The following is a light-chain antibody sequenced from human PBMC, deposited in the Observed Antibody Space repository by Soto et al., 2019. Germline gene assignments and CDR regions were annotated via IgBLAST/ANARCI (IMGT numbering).Light chain of an antibody. CDR3: QQYNNWPPLT. CDR1: PSVSNN. V-gene: IGKV3-15*01. Sequence: EIVITQSPATLSVSPGERATLSCRASPSVSNNLAWYQQKPGQAPRLLIYGATTRATGIPARFSGSGSGTEFTLTISSLQSEDFAVYHCQQYNNWPPLTFGGGTKVDIK. J-gene: IGKJ4*01. CDR2: GAT.